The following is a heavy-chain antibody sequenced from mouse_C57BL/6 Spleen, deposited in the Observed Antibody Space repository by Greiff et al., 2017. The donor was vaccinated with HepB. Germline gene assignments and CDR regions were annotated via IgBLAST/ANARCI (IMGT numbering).Heavy chain of an antibody. CDR3: ARLYYSNYHYAMDY. CDR2: LDPSDSYT. J-gene: IGHJ4*01. Sequence: QVKLQQPGAELVKPGASVKLSCKASGYTFTSYWMQWVKQRPGQGLEWIGELDPSDSYTNYNQKFKGQATLTVDKSSSTAYMQLRSLTYEDSAVYYCARLYYSNYHYAMDYWGQGTSVTVSS. CDR1: GYTFTSYW. V-gene: IGHV1-50*01. D-gene: IGHD2-5*01.